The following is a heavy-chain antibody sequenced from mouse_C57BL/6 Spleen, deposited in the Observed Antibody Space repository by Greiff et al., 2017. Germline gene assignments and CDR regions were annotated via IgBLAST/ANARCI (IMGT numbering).Heavy chain of an antibody. D-gene: IGHD2-4*01. CDR2: IDPSDSYT. J-gene: IGHJ3*01. Sequence: QVQLQQPGAELVMPGASVKLSCKASGYTFTSYWMHWVKQRPGQGLEWIGEIDPSDSYTNYNQKFKGKSTLTVDKSSSTAYMQLSSLTSEDSAVYYCAGLGLRRWFSYWGQGTLVTVS. V-gene: IGHV1-69*01. CDR3: AGLGLRRWFSY. CDR1: GYTFTSYW.